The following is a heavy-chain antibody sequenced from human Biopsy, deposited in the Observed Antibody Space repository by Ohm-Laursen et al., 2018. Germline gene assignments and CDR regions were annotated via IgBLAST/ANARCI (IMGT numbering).Heavy chain of an antibody. D-gene: IGHD1-1*01. CDR1: GYTYTSYG. CDR2: INTENGNT. V-gene: IGHV1-18*01. CDR3: ARAKLEPVYYYYGMDV. J-gene: IGHJ6*02. Sequence: ASVKVSCKASGYTYTSYGISWVRQAPGQGLEWMGWINTENGNTIYAQNLQGRVTMTADTSTSTAYMEVTSLRSDDTAVYYCARAKLEPVYYYYGMDVWGQGATVTVSS.